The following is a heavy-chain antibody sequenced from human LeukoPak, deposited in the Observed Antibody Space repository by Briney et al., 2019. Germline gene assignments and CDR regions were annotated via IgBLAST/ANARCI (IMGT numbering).Heavy chain of an antibody. D-gene: IGHD2-21*02. V-gene: IGHV3-23*01. CDR3: ARGGHDFNPFYW. J-gene: IGHJ4*02. CDR1: GFSFSIYA. Sequence: PGGSLRLSCAASGFSFSIYAMGWVRQASGKGLEWVSSIKNGGNDTFYADSVKGRFTISRDNSKNTLFLQLSSLRAEDSAVYYCARGGHDFNPFYWWGQGTLVTVSS. CDR2: IKNGGNDT.